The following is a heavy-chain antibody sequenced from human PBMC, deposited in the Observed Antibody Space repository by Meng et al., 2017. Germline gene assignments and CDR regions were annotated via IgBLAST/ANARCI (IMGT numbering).Heavy chain of an antibody. D-gene: IGHD2-15*01. Sequence: VQLVESGGTLVTPGGSLRLSCAASGFTFSDLYMSWVRQAPGKGLEWLSYISTRGTDIAYADSVKGRFTISRDISKNTLYLQMNSLRAEDTAVYYCARERGYVDYWGQGTLVTVSS. CDR1: GFTFSDLY. J-gene: IGHJ4*02. CDR2: ISTRGTDI. CDR3: ARERGYVDY. V-gene: IGHV3-11*04.